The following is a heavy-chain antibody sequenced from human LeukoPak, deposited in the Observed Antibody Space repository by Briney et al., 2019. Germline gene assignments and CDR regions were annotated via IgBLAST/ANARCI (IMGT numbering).Heavy chain of an antibody. CDR3: ARAGCSSTSCYTGNWSAR. V-gene: IGHV1-2*02. CDR1: GYTFTCYY. D-gene: IGHD2-2*02. J-gene: IGHJ5*02. CDR2: INPNSGGT. Sequence: ASVTVSCTASGYTFTCYYMHWMRQAPAQGREWMGWINPNSGGTNYAQKFQCRFTMPRQKSIPTAYMELSRLRSDATAVYYCARAGCSSTSCYTGNWSARSGQATLVTV.